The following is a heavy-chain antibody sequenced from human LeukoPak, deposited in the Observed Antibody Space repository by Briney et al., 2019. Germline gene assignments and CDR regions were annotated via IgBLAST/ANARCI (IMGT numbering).Heavy chain of an antibody. CDR2: IYYSGNTGST. CDR1: GASISSYY. J-gene: IGHJ4*02. Sequence: PSETLSLTCTVSGASISSYYWSWIRQPPGKGPEWIGYIYYSGNTGSTHYNPSLKSRVTISVDTSKNQFSLKLSSLTAADTAVYYCASRPYPAAGTDHQFDYWGQGTLVTVFS. V-gene: IGHV4-59*01. D-gene: IGHD6-13*01. CDR3: ASRPYPAAGTDHQFDY.